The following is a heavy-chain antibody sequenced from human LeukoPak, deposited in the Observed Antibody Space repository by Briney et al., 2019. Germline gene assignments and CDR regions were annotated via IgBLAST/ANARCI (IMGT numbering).Heavy chain of an antibody. CDR1: GFTLSSKY. Sequence: GGSLRLSCAASGFTLSSKYMSWVRQAPGKGLEWVSYITSSSSYIYYADSVKGRFTISRDNAKNSLYLQMNSLRAEDTAVYYCARGMATIDGYYYMDVWGKGTTVTVSS. CDR3: ARGMATIDGYYYMDV. J-gene: IGHJ6*03. V-gene: IGHV3-21*01. D-gene: IGHD5-24*01. CDR2: ITSSSSYI.